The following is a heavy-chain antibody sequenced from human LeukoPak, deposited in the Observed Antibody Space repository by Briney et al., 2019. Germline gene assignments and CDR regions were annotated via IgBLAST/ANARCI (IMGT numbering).Heavy chain of an antibody. J-gene: IGHJ4*02. CDR1: GYSFTSYW. D-gene: IGHD3-9*01. Sequence: GESLKISCKGSGYSFTSYWIGWVRQMPGKGLEWMGIIYPGDSDTRYSPSFQGQVTISADKSISTAYLQWSSLKASDTAMYYCVRGGPYYDILTGYDYWGQGTLVTVSS. CDR2: IYPGDSDT. V-gene: IGHV5-51*01. CDR3: VRGGPYYDILTGYDY.